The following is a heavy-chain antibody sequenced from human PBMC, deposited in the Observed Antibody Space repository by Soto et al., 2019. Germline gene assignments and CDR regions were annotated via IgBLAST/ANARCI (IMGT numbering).Heavy chain of an antibody. Sequence: ASVKVSCKASGYTFTNNGIGWVRQAPGQGLEWMGWISAYNGHTNYAQKFQGRVTMTKDTSTSTAYMELRSLRSDDTAVYYCARRTGTTSLYFDPWGQGTLVTVS. D-gene: IGHD1-1*01. CDR2: ISAYNGHT. V-gene: IGHV1-18*01. CDR3: ARRTGTTSLYFDP. CDR1: GYTFTNNG. J-gene: IGHJ5*02.